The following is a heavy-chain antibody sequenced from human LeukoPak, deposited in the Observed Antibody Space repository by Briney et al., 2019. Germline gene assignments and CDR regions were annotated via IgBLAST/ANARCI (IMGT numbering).Heavy chain of an antibody. CDR3: ARTQWERFWDAFDI. CDR1: GFTFSSYW. J-gene: IGHJ3*02. CDR2: IKQDGSEK. Sequence: GGSLRLSCAASGFTFSSYWMSWVRQAPGKGLEWVANIKQDGSEKYYVDSVKGRFTISRDNAKNSLYLQMNSLRAEDTAVYYCARTQWERFWDAFDIWGQGTMVTVSS. D-gene: IGHD1-26*01. V-gene: IGHV3-7*01.